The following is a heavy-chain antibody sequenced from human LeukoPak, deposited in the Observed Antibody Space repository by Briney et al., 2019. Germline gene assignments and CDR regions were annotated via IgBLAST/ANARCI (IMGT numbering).Heavy chain of an antibody. V-gene: IGHV4-30-4*01. D-gene: IGHD6-19*01. CDR3: ARGVAAPDAFDI. Sequence: SETLPLTCTVSGGSISSGDYYWSWIRQPPGKGLEWIGYIYYSGSTYYNPSLKSRVTISVDTSKNQFSLKLSSVTAADTAVYYCARGVAAPDAFDIWGQGTMVTVSS. J-gene: IGHJ3*02. CDR1: GGSISSGDYY. CDR2: IYYSGST.